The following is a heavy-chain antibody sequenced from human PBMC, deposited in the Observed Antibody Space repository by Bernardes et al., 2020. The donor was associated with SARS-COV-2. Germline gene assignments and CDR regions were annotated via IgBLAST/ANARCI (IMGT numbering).Heavy chain of an antibody. CDR2: ISSSGNTI. V-gene: IGHV3-48*03. D-gene: IGHD5-12*01. Sequence: GGSLRLSCAASGFTFSTFEMNWVRQAPGKGLEWVSYISSSGNTIFYADSVKGRFTVSRDNAKNTLYLQMNSLRAEDTAVYYCTRGGYEPFDYWGQGTLVTVSS. CDR1: GFTFSTFE. CDR3: TRGGYEPFDY. J-gene: IGHJ4*02.